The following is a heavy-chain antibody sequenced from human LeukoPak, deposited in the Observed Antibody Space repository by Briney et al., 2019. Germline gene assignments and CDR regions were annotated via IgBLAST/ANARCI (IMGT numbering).Heavy chain of an antibody. V-gene: IGHV3-11*01. Sequence: PGGSLRLSCAASGFTFSDYYMSWIRQAPGKGLEWVSYISSSGSTIYYADSVKGRFTISRDNAKNSLYLQMNSLRAGDTAVYYCTIGYSYGIDAFDIWGQGTMVTVSS. CDR3: TIGYSYGIDAFDI. CDR2: ISSSGSTI. J-gene: IGHJ3*02. CDR1: GFTFSDYY. D-gene: IGHD5-18*01.